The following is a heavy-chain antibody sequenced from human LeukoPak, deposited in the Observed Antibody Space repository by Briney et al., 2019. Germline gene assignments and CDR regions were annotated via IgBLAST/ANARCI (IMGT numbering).Heavy chain of an antibody. CDR2: IYHSGST. Sequence: PSETLSLTCTVSGVSISSRSYYWDWIRQPPGKGLEWIGSIYHSGSTYYNPSIKSRVAISVDTSKNQFSLKLNSVTAADTAVFFCARQLGMAVSYFDYCGQGTLVTVSS. J-gene: IGHJ4*02. D-gene: IGHD7-27*01. CDR3: ARQLGMAVSYFDY. CDR1: GVSISSRSYY. V-gene: IGHV4-39*01.